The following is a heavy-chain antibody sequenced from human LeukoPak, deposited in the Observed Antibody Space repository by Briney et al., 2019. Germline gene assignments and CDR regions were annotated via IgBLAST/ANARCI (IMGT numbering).Heavy chain of an antibody. Sequence: PGGSLRLSCAASGFTFSSYLMNWVRQAPGKGLEWVSSISSSSSTIYYADSVKGRFTISRDNAKNSLYLQMNSLRAEDTAVYYCARYSTFYYFDYWGQGTLVTVSS. J-gene: IGHJ4*02. CDR3: ARYSTFYYFDY. CDR2: ISSSSSTI. D-gene: IGHD3-16*01. V-gene: IGHV3-48*01. CDR1: GFTFSSYL.